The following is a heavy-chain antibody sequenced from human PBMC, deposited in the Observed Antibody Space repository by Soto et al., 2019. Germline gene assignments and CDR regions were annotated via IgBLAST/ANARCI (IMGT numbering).Heavy chain of an antibody. D-gene: IGHD3-10*01. CDR1: GFTFSSYS. Sequence: EVQLVESGGGLVQPGGSLRLSCAVSGFTFSSYSMNLVRQAPGKGLEWVSYISSGSGTTYYADSVKGRFSISRDNANNSLYLQMNSMRVEDTAVYYCAKIGTYLRMDVWGQGTTVTVSS. CDR3: AKIGTYLRMDV. CDR2: ISSGSGTT. J-gene: IGHJ6*02. V-gene: IGHV3-48*01.